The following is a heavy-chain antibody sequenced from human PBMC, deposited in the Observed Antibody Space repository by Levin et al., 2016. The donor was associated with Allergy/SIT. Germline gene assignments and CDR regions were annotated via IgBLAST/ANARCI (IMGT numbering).Heavy chain of an antibody. D-gene: IGHD3-10*01. V-gene: IGHV5-10-1*01. CDR3: ARYIQPYGPYYGMDV. Sequence: VRQMPGKGLEWMGRIDPSDSYTNYSPSFQGHVTISADKSISTAYLQWSSLKASDTAMYYCARYIQPYGPYYGMDVWGQGTTVTVSS. CDR2: IDPSDSYT. J-gene: IGHJ6*02.